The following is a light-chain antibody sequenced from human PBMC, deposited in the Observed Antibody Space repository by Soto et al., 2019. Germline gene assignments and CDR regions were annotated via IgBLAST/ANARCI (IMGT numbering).Light chain of an antibody. V-gene: IGKV1-39*01. Sequence: IQLTQSPSSLSGSVGDRVTIVCRAGESISDYLNWYQLKSGEAPKVLIYSASTLRGGVPSRFSGTGSGTEFTLTISSLQPEDVATYYCQQTFSHLLSFGGGTKVDIK. CDR1: ESISDY. CDR2: SAS. J-gene: IGKJ4*01. CDR3: QQTFSHLLS.